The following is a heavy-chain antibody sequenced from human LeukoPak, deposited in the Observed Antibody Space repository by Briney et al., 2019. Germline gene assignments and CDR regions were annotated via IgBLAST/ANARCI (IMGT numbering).Heavy chain of an antibody. Sequence: ASVKVSCKASEYTFTSYAMNWVRQAPGQGLEWMGWINTNTGNPTYAQGFTGRFVFSLDTSVNTAYLQISSLKAEDTAMYYCARDLRDYTSDSWGQGTLVTVSS. V-gene: IGHV7-4-1*02. D-gene: IGHD4-11*01. CDR3: ARDLRDYTSDS. CDR2: INTNTGNP. CDR1: EYTFTSYA. J-gene: IGHJ4*02.